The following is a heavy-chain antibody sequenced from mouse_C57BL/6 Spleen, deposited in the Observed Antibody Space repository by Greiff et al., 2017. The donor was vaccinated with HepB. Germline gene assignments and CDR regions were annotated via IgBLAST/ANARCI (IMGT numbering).Heavy chain of an antibody. D-gene: IGHD2-4*01. CDR1: GYTFTDYE. CDR3: ARYYDDGGRVSGFAD. CDR2: IGPETGGT. Sequence: QVHVKQSGAELVRPGASVTLSCKASGYTFTDYEMHWVKQTPVHGLEWIGAIGPETGGTAYNQKFKGKAILTADKSSSTAYMELRSLTSEDSAVYDCARYYDDGGRVSGFADGGKGTLVTVA. V-gene: IGHV1-15*01. J-gene: IGHJ3*01.